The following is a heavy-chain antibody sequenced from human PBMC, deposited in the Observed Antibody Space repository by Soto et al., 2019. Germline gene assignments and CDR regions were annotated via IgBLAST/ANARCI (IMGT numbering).Heavy chain of an antibody. Sequence: GGSLRLSCAASGFTFSSYAMSWVRQAPGKGLEWVSAISGSGGSTYYADSVKGRFTISRDNSKNTLYLQMNSLRAVDTAVYYCAKHGPLRIAAAGSFDYWGQGTLVTVSS. J-gene: IGHJ4*02. V-gene: IGHV3-23*01. D-gene: IGHD6-13*01. CDR2: ISGSGGST. CDR3: AKHGPLRIAAAGSFDY. CDR1: GFTFSSYA.